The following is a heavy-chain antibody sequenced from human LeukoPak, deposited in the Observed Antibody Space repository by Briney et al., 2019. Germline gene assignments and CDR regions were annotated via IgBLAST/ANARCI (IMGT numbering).Heavy chain of an antibody. CDR2: INYSAST. CDR3: ARGSSAVDY. V-gene: IGHV4-59*01. CDR1: GGTISCYY. J-gene: IGHJ4*02. Sequence: SETLSLTCTVSGGTISCYYWSWIRQPPGKGLEWIGYINYSASTNYNPSLKSRVSISVDTSKNQFSLNLSSVTAADTAMYCFARGSSAVDYWGQGTLVTVSS. D-gene: IGHD2-15*01.